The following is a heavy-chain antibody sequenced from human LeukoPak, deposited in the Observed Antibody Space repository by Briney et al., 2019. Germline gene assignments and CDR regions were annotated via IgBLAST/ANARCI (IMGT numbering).Heavy chain of an antibody. CDR3: ARGWYGSGFDY. CDR1: GFTVSSNY. CDR2: IYSGGST. V-gene: IGHV3-66*01. J-gene: IGHJ4*02. D-gene: IGHD3-10*01. Sequence: GGSLRLSCAASGFTVSSNYMSWVRQAPGKGLEWVSVIYSGGSTYYADSVKGRFTISRDNSKNTLYPQMNSLRAEDTAVYYCARGWYGSGFDYWGQGTLVTVSS.